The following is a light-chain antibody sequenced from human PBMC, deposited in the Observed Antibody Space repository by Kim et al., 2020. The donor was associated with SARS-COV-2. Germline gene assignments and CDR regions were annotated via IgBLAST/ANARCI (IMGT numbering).Light chain of an antibody. V-gene: IGKV3-15*01. CDR3: QQYNNWPLT. J-gene: IGKJ2*01. CDR1: QSVSSN. CDR2: GAS. Sequence: SGSPAERATLACRASQSVSSNLAWYQQKPGQAPRLLIYGASTRATVIPARFSGSGSGTEFTLTISSLQSEDFAVYYCQQYNNWPLTFGQGTKLEI.